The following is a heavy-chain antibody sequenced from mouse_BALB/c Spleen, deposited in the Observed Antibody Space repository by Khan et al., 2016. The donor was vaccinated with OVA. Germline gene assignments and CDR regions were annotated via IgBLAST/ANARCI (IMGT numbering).Heavy chain of an antibody. CDR2: INPYNGVS. CDR3: ARSGYGGFAY. D-gene: IGHD1-2*01. Sequence: VQLQQSGPELVKPGDSMKISCKASGYSFTDYTMNWVKQSHGKNLEWIGLINPYNGVSNYNQKFKGKATLTVDKSSSTASIELLSLTSEDSAIYYCARSGYGGFAYGGQGTLVTVSA. J-gene: IGHJ3*01. V-gene: IGHV1-31*01. CDR1: GYSFTDYT.